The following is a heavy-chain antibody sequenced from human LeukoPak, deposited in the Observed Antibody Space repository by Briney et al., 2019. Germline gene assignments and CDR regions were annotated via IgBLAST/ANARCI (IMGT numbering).Heavy chain of an antibody. Sequence: ASVKVSCKASGYTFTSYGISWVRQAPGQGLERMGWISAYNGNTNYAQKLQGRVTMTTDTSTSTAYMELRSLRSDDTAVYYCARDNVGYSSGWYDYWGQGTLVTVSS. J-gene: IGHJ4*02. D-gene: IGHD6-19*01. V-gene: IGHV1-18*01. CDR3: ARDNVGYSSGWYDY. CDR1: GYTFTSYG. CDR2: ISAYNGNT.